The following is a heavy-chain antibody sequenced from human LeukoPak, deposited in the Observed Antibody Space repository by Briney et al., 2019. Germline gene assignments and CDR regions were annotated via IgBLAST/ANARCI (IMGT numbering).Heavy chain of an antibody. V-gene: IGHV4-34*01. CDR2: INHSGST. CDR3: ARGLVWGSYRYYYYYGMDV. CDR1: GGSFSGYY. J-gene: IGHJ6*02. D-gene: IGHD3-16*02. Sequence: SETLSLTCAVYGGSFSGYYWSWIRQPPGKGLEWIGEINHSGSTNYNPSLKSRVTISVDTSKNQFSPKLSSVTAADTAVYYCARGLVWGSYRYYYYYGMDVWGQGTTVTVSS.